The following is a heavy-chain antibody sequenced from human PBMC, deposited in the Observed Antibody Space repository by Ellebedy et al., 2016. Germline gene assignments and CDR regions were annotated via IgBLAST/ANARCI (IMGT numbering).Heavy chain of an antibody. J-gene: IGHJ6*03. V-gene: IGHV1-24*01. D-gene: IGHD5-18*01. CDR1: GYTLTELS. Sequence: ASVKVSXXISGYTLTELSMHWVRQAPGKGLEWMGGFDPEDDETIYAQKFQGRVTTTEDSSTDTAYMELRSLRSEDAAVYYCARALVSYGYGSYLYMDVWGKGTTVTVFS. CDR3: ARALVSYGYGSYLYMDV. CDR2: FDPEDDET.